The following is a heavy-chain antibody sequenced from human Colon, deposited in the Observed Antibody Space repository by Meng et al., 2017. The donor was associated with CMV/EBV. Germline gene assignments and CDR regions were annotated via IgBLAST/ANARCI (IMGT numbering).Heavy chain of an antibody. J-gene: IGHJ4*02. D-gene: IGHD6-13*01. CDR3: ARNGDSSSPGTFDY. Sequence: SGGTLGSYTISWVRQAPGQGLEWMGRIIPILGIANYAQKFQGRVTITADKSTSTAYMELSSLRSEDTAVYYCARNGDSSSPGTFDYWGQGTPVTVSS. CDR1: GGTLGSYT. V-gene: IGHV1-69*02. CDR2: IIPILGIA.